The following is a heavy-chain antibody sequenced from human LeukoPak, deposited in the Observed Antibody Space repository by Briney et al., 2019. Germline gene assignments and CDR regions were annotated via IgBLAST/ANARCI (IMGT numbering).Heavy chain of an antibody. V-gene: IGHV3-21*01. J-gene: IGHJ4*02. CDR2: ISSSSSYI. CDR3: ASLNRADCSSTSCHTHY. D-gene: IGHD2-2*01. Sequence: GGSLRLSCAASGFPFSNYSMNWVRQAPGKGLEWVSSISSSSSYIYYADSVKGRFTISRDNAKNSLYLQMNSLRAEDTALYYCASLNRADCSSTSCHTHYWGQGTLVTVSS. CDR1: GFPFSNYS.